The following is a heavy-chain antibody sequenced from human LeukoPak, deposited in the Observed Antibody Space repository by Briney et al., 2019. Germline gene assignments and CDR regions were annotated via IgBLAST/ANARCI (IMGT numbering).Heavy chain of an antibody. CDR2: IYYSGNT. J-gene: IGHJ4*02. CDR1: GVSISSSNSY. D-gene: IGHD3/OR15-3a*01. Sequence: PSETLSLTYTVSGVSISSSNSYWGWIRQPPGKGLEWIGSIYYSGNTYYNASLKSQVSISIDTSKNQFSLRLTSVTAADTAVYYCARQTGSGLFILPGGQGTLVTVSS. CDR3: ARQTGSGLFILP. V-gene: IGHV4-39*01.